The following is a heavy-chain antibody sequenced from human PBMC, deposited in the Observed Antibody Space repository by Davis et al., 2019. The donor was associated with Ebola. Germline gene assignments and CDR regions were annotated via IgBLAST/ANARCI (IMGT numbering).Heavy chain of an antibody. Sequence: ETLSPTCAVYGGSFSGYYWSWVSQAPGKGLEWVANIKQDGSEKYYVDSVKGRFTISRDNAKNSLYLQMNSLRAEDTAVYYCAKRAGTWGQGTLVTVSS. D-gene: IGHD3-10*01. CDR3: AKRAGT. CDR1: GGSFSGYY. CDR2: IKQDGSEK. V-gene: IGHV3-7*01. J-gene: IGHJ5*02.